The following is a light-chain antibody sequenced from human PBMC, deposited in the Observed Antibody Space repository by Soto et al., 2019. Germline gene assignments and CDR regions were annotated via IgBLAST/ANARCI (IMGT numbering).Light chain of an antibody. V-gene: IGLV1-44*01. J-gene: IGLJ2*01. CDR1: SSNIGCST. Sequence: QSVLTQPPSASATPGQRVIISCFGSSSNIGCSTVNWYQQLPGTAPKLLIYSNNQRPSGVPDRFSGSKSGTSASLAISGLESEDEADYYCAAWDDSLNGPVFGGGTKLTVL. CDR3: AAWDDSLNGPV. CDR2: SNN.